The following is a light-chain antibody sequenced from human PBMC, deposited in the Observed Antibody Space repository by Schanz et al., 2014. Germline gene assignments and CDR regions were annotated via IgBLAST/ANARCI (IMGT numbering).Light chain of an antibody. V-gene: IGLV2-8*01. CDR1: SSDVGGYNY. Sequence: QSALTQPASVSGSPGQSITISCTGTSSDVGGYNYVSWYQHHPGKAPKLLIYDVTKRPSGVPDRFSGSKSGNTASLTVSGLQAEDENDYYCSSYAGSNNLVFGGGTKLTV. CDR2: DVT. CDR3: SSYAGSNNLV. J-gene: IGLJ3*02.